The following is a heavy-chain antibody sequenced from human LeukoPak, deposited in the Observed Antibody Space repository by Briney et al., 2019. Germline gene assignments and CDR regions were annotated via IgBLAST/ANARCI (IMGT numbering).Heavy chain of an antibody. Sequence: SGGSLRLSCAASEFTFSTYWMHWVRHTPGKGLEWISRINGDGRSTTYAEAVKGRFTISRDNAKNTLFLQLNSLRAEDTAVYYCTRGPYSTGWFPAAAEYFQHWGQGTLVTVSS. CDR3: TRGPYSTGWFPAAAEYFQH. V-gene: IGHV3-74*03. D-gene: IGHD6-19*01. CDR1: EFTFSTYW. J-gene: IGHJ1*01. CDR2: INGDGRST.